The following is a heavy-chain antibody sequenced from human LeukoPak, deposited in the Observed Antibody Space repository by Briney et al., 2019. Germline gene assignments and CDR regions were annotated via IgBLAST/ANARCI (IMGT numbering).Heavy chain of an antibody. D-gene: IGHD6-13*01. CDR1: GFTFSSYA. CDR3: ARDQYSSSWTPNFDY. J-gene: IGHJ4*02. V-gene: IGHV3-30-3*01. CDR2: ISYDGSNK. Sequence: GGSLRLSCAASGFTFSSYAMHWVRQAPGKGLEWVVVISYDGSNKYYADSVKGRFTISRDNSKNTLYLQMNSLRAEDTAVYYCARDQYSSSWTPNFDYWGQGTLVTVSS.